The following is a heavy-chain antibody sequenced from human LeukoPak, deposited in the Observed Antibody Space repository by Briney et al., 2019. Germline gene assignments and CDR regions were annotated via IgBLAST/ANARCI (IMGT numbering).Heavy chain of an antibody. CDR1: GYSISSGYY. Sequence: PSETLSLTCTVSGYSISSGYYWSWIRQPAGKGLEWIGRIYTSGSTNYNPSLKSRVTMSVDTSKNQFSLKLSSVTAADTAVYYCAREGEYSSSWYRRWNWFDPWGQGTLVTVSS. J-gene: IGHJ5*02. CDR2: IYTSGST. D-gene: IGHD6-13*01. V-gene: IGHV4-4*07. CDR3: AREGEYSSSWYRRWNWFDP.